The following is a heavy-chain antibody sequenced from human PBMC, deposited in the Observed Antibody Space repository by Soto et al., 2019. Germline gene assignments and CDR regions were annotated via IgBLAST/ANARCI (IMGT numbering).Heavy chain of an antibody. V-gene: IGHV3-11*06. CDR1: GVTFSDYY. Sequence: GGSVRLSCAASGVTFSDYYMSWIRQAPGKGLEWVSYISSSSSYTNYADSVKGRFTISRDNAKNSLYLQMNSLRAEDTAVYYCERKIYYGSGSSSYWGQGTLVTV. CDR2: ISSSSSYT. D-gene: IGHD3-10*01. J-gene: IGHJ4*02. CDR3: ERKIYYGSGSSSY.